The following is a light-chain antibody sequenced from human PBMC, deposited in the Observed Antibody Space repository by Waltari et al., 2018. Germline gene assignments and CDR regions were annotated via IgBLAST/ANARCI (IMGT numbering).Light chain of an antibody. J-gene: IGLJ1*01. Sequence: QSVLTQPPSASGTPGQRVTISCSGSSSNIGSRPVNWYPQFPGTTPKLHIHDSNHRPFGVPDGCAGSKSGAAASLAISGLQSEDEADYYCVAWDVSLSGYVFGTGTKVTVL. CDR1: SSNIGSRP. CDR3: VAWDVSLSGYV. CDR2: DSN. V-gene: IGLV1-44*01.